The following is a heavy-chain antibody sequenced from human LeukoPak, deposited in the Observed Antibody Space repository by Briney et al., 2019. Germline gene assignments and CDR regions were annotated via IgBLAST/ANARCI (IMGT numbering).Heavy chain of an antibody. J-gene: IGHJ4*02. V-gene: IGHV3-21*04. CDR2: ISSSGNYI. CDR3: AKDAVVRGVPFDY. D-gene: IGHD3-10*01. CDR1: GFTFTSYS. Sequence: PGGSLRLSCAASGFTFTSYSMNWVRQAPGKGLEWVSSISSSGNYIYYSDSVKGRFIISRDNAKSSLYLQMNSLRAEDTAVYYCAKDAVVRGVPFDYWGQGTLVTVSS.